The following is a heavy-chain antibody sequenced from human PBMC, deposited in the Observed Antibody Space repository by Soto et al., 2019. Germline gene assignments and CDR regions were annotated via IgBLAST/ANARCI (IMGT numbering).Heavy chain of an antibody. CDR2: ISGSGGST. J-gene: IGHJ4*02. CDR3: AKGTEQWLVVGAFDY. V-gene: IGHV3-23*01. Sequence: GGSLRLSCAASGFTFSIYAMSWVRQAPGKGLEWVSAISGSGGSTYYADSVKGRFTISRDNSRNTLYLQMDSLRAEDTAVYYCAKGTEQWLVVGAFDYWGQGTLVTVSS. CDR1: GFTFSIYA. D-gene: IGHD6-19*01.